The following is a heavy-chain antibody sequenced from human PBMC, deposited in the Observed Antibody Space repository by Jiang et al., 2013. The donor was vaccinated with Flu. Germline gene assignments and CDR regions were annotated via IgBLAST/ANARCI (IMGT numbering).Heavy chain of an antibody. Sequence: VQLVESGGGVVQPGRSLRLSCAASSGFTFNKYGMNWVRQAPGKGLEWVALISYDGSNKYYADSVKGRFTISRDNSRYTLSLQLNSLRPEDTAMYYCAKTSDFDYWGQGTLVTVSS. V-gene: IGHV3-30-3*02. CDR2: ISYDGSNK. CDR3: AKTSDFDY. D-gene: IGHD1-26*01. J-gene: IGHJ4*02. CDR1: GFTFNKYG.